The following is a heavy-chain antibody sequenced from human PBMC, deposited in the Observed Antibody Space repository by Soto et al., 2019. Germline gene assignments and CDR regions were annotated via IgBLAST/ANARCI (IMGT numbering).Heavy chain of an antibody. D-gene: IGHD6-13*01. J-gene: IGHJ1*01. CDR2: IYSSGST. CDR3: ARGGASNWLRLFHQ. CDR1: GASISTTNW. V-gene: IGHV4-4*02. Sequence: PSETLSLTCAVSGASISTTNWWSWVRQPPGMGLEWVGEIYSSGSTNYNPSLKSRISISLDKSKNEFSLTLNSVTAADTAVYYCARGGASNWLRLFHQWGQGTLVTVSS.